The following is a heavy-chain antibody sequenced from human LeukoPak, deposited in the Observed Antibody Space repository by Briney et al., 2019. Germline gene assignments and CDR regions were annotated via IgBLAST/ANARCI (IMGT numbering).Heavy chain of an antibody. CDR3: ARRRDPGIAAAGTEFDP. D-gene: IGHD6-13*01. CDR2: IYYSGST. J-gene: IGHJ5*02. Sequence: SETLSLTCTVSGGSISSYYWSWIRQPPGKGLEWIGYIYYSGSTNYNPPLKSRVTISVDTSKNQFSLKLSSVTAADTAVYYCARRRDPGIAAAGTEFDPWGQGTLVTVSS. CDR1: GGSISSYY. V-gene: IGHV4-59*01.